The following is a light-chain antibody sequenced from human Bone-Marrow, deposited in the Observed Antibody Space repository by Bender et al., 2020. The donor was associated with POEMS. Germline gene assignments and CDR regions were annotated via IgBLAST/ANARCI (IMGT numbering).Light chain of an antibody. J-gene: IGLJ3*02. V-gene: IGLV2-23*02. CDR3: CSYTRSRTWV. CDR2: EVS. Sequence: QSALTQPASVSGSPGQSITLYCTGISSDIGSYNFVSWYQYHPGKAPKLILYEVSERPSGVSHRFSASKSANTASLTISGLQAEDEADYYCCSYTRSRTWVFGGGTKLTVL. CDR1: SSDIGSYNF.